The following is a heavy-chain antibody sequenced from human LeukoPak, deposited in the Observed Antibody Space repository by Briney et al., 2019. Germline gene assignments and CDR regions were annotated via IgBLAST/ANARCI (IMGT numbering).Heavy chain of an antibody. CDR3: AKSPSWGSGLDAFDI. CDR2: IYYTGST. Sequence: SETLSLTCTVSGGSISNYYWSWIRQPPGKGLEWIGYIYYTGSTKYNPSLKSRITLSVDSSKTQFSLKLNSVTAADTAVYYCAKSPSWGSGLDAFDIWGQGTMVTVSS. J-gene: IGHJ3*02. D-gene: IGHD7-27*01. V-gene: IGHV4-59*01. CDR1: GGSISNYY.